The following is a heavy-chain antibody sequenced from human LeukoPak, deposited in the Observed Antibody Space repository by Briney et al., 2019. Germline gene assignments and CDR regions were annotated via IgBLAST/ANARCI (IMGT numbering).Heavy chain of an antibody. CDR1: GGSFSGYY. D-gene: IGHD3-3*01. V-gene: IGHV4-34*01. CDR3: ARAPTTYYDFWSGYSVNWFDP. Sequence: PSETLSLTCAVYGGSFSGYYWSWIRQPPGKGLEWIGEINHSGSTNYNPSLKSRVTISVDTSKNQFSLKLSSVTAADTAVYYCARAPTTYYDFWSGYSVNWFDPWGQGTLVTVSS. J-gene: IGHJ5*02. CDR2: INHSGST.